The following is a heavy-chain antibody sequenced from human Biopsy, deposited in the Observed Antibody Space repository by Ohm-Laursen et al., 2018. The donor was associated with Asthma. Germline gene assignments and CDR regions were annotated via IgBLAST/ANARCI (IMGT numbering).Heavy chain of an antibody. Sequence: ASVKVSCNASGYNFISFAINWVRQAPGQRLEWMGGVNTGNGVTKYSQKFQGRVTITRDTSASTAYMDLSSLRSEDTAVYYCARTYYDFLTGQVNDAFDIWGQGTVVTVSS. CDR2: VNTGNGVT. CDR3: ARTYYDFLTGQVNDAFDI. CDR1: GYNFISFA. V-gene: IGHV1-3*04. J-gene: IGHJ3*02. D-gene: IGHD3-9*01.